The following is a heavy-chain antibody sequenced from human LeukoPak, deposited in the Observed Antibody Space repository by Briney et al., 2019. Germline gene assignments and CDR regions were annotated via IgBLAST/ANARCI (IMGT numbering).Heavy chain of an antibody. Sequence: GRSLRLSCAASGFTFSSYAMHWVRQAPGKGLEWVAVISYDGSNKYYADSVKGRFTISRDNSKNTLYLQMNSLRAEDTAVYYCARDLDTAMARLDYWGQGTLVTVSS. J-gene: IGHJ4*02. D-gene: IGHD5-18*01. CDR1: GFTFSSYA. CDR3: ARDLDTAMARLDY. V-gene: IGHV3-30*04. CDR2: ISYDGSNK.